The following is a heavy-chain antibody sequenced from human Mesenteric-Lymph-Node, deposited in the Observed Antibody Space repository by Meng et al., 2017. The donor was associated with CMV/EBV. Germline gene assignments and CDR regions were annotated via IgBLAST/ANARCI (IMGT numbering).Heavy chain of an antibody. CDR2: IKQDGSEK. V-gene: IGHV3-7*03. CDR3: TTDPGGSFYYYYGMDV. Sequence: GGSLRLSCAASGFTFSSHWMSWVRQAPGKGLEWVANIKQDGSEKYYVDSVKGRFTISRDSAKNSLSLQMNSLRAEDTAVYYCTTDPGGSFYYYYGMDVWGQGTTVTVSS. CDR1: GFTFSSHW. D-gene: IGHD1-26*01. J-gene: IGHJ6*02.